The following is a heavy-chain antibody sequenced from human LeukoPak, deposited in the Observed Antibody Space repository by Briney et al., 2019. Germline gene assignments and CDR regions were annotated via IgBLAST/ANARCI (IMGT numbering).Heavy chain of an antibody. J-gene: IGHJ4*02. CDR3: ARRSYGYYYFDY. V-gene: IGHV1-18*01. Sequence: ASVTVSCKASGYTFTSYGISWVRQAPGQGLEWMGWISAYNGNTNCAQKLQGRVTMTTDTSTSTAYMELRSLRSDDTAVYYCARRSYGYYYFDYWGQGTLVTVSS. CDR2: ISAYNGNT. CDR1: GYTFTSYG. D-gene: IGHD4-17*01.